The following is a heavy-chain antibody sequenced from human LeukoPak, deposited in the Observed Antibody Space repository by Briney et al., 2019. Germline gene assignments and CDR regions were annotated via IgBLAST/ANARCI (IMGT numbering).Heavy chain of an antibody. CDR3: ARDNYYDSSGYYRARAFDI. CDR1: GGSISSSSYY. D-gene: IGHD3-22*01. CDR2: IYYSGST. V-gene: IGHV4-39*07. Sequence: SETLSPTCTVSGGSISSSSYYWGWIRQPPGKGLEWIGSIYYSGSTYYNPSLKSRVTISVDTSKNQFSLKLSSVTAADTAVYYCARDNYYDSSGYYRARAFDIWGQGTMVTVSS. J-gene: IGHJ3*02.